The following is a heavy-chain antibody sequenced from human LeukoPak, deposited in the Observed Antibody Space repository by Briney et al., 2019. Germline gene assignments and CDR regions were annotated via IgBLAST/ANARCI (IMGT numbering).Heavy chain of an antibody. J-gene: IGHJ4*02. V-gene: IGHV3-33*01. Sequence: GRSLRLSCAASGFTFSSYGMHWVRQAPGKGLEWVAVIWYDGSNKYYADSVKGRFTISRDNSKNTLYLQMNSLRAEDTAVFYCARDKYSSSWAGFDYWGQGTLVTVSS. CDR2: IWYDGSNK. CDR1: GFTFSSYG. D-gene: IGHD6-6*01. CDR3: ARDKYSSSWAGFDY.